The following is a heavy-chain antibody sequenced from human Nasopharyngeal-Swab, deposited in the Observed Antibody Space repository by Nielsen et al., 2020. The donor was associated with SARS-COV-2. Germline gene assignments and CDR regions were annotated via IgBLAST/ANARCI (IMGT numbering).Heavy chain of an antibody. CDR2: IDPSDSYT. Sequence: GESLKISCQGSGYSFTRNWISWVRQMPGKGLEWMGRIDPSDSYTTYNPSFQGHVTISAAKSITTAYLQWRSLKAWDTAMYYCAGHRFCSSDGCSIEAFDMWGQGTMVTVSS. D-gene: IGHD6-19*01. V-gene: IGHV5-10-1*01. J-gene: IGHJ3*02. CDR1: GYSFTRNW. CDR3: AGHRFCSSDGCSIEAFDM.